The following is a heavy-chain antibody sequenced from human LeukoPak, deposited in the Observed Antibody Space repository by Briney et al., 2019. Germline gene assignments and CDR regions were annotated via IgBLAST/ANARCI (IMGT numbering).Heavy chain of an antibody. D-gene: IGHD6-6*01. Sequence: PGGSLRLSCAASGFTFSSYAMHWVRQAPGKGLEYVSAISSIGGSTYYANSVKGRFTISRDNSKNTLYLQMGSLRAEDMAVYYCARGEWSSSPFDYWGQGTLVTVSS. CDR2: ISSIGGST. V-gene: IGHV3-64*01. CDR3: ARGEWSSSPFDY. CDR1: GFTFSSYA. J-gene: IGHJ4*02.